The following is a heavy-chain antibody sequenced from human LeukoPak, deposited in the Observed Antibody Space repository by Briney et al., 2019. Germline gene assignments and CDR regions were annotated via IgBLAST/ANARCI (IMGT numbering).Heavy chain of an antibody. D-gene: IGHD5-12*01. V-gene: IGHV3-30*03. CDR3: ARDWDSGYDYVSDADTAMDRNTDP. CDR2: ISYDGSNK. CDR1: GFTFSSYG. Sequence: GGSLRLSCAASGFTFSSYGMHWVRQAPGKGLEWVAVISYDGSNKYYADSVKGRFTISRDNSKNTLYLQMNSLRAEDTAVYYCARDWDSGYDYVSDADTAMDRNTDPWGQGTLVTVSS. J-gene: IGHJ5*02.